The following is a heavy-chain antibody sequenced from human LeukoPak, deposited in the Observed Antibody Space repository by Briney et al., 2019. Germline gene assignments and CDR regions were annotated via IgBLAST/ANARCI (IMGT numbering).Heavy chain of an antibody. J-gene: IGHJ4*02. Sequence: PSETLSLTCAVYGGSFSGYYWSWIRQPPGKGLEWIGEINHSGSTNYNPSLKSLVTISVDTSKNQFSLKLSSVTAADTAVYYCASLLYCSSTSCPPGYWGQGTLVTVSS. D-gene: IGHD2-2*01. CDR1: GGSFSGYY. CDR2: INHSGST. CDR3: ASLLYCSSTSCPPGY. V-gene: IGHV4-34*01.